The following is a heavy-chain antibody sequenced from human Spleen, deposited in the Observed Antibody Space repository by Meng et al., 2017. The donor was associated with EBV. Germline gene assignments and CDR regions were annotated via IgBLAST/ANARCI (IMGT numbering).Heavy chain of an antibody. D-gene: IGHD1-1*01. V-gene: IGHV3-21*01. Sequence: ELQLVESGGXLVKPGGSLRLSCAASGLTFSSYSMNWARQAPGQGLEWVSSISSSSYIYYADSVKGRFTISRDNAKNSLYLQMNSLRAEDTAVYYCERDALEKDYWGQGTLVTVSS. CDR2: ISSSSYI. CDR3: ERDALEKDY. CDR1: GLTFSSYS. J-gene: IGHJ4*02.